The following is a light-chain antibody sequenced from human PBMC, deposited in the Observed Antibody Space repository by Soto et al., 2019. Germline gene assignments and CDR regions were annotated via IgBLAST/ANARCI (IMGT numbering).Light chain of an antibody. J-gene: IGKJ1*01. V-gene: IGKV3-11*02. CDR1: QSVSNS. Sequence: EIVLTQSPATLSLSPGERATLSCSASQSVSNSLAWYQQKPGQAPRLLIYDASNRAAGTPARFSGSGSGRDFTLTISSLEPEDFAVYYCQHRSNWPQTFGQGTKVEIK. CDR2: DAS. CDR3: QHRSNWPQT.